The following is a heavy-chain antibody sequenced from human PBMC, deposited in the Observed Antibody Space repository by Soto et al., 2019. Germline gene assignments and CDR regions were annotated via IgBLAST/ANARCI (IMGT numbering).Heavy chain of an antibody. CDR2: ISYDGSNK. J-gene: IGHJ4*02. Sequence: PGGSLRVSCAASGFTFSSYGMHWVRQAPGKGLEWVAVISYDGSNKYYADSVKGRFTISRDNSKNTLYLQMNSLRAEDTAVYYCAARRYFDWLLSDYWGQGTLVTVSS. V-gene: IGHV3-30*03. D-gene: IGHD3-9*01. CDR1: GFTFSSYG. CDR3: AARRYFDWLLSDY.